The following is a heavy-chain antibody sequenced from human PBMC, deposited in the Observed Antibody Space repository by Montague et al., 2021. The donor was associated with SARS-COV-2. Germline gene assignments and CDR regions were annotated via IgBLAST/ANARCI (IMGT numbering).Heavy chain of an antibody. CDR1: GGSISNSSYY. Sequence: SETLSLTCTVSGGSISNSSYYWGWIRQPPGKGLEWIGSIYYSGSTYYNPSLKSRVTISVDTSKNQFSLKLSSVTAADTAVYYCARQGGYSSDYWGQGTLVTVSS. D-gene: IGHD6-13*01. CDR2: IYYSGST. J-gene: IGHJ4*02. CDR3: ARQGGYSSDY. V-gene: IGHV4-39*01.